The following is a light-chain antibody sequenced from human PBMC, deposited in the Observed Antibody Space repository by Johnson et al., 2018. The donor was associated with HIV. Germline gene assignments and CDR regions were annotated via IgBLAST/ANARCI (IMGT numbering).Light chain of an antibody. Sequence: QSVLTQPPSVSAAPGQKVTILCSGSSSNIGNNYVSWYQQLPGTAPKLLIYDNNKRPSGIPDRFSGSKSGTSATLGITGLQTGDEADYYCGTWDSSLSAYVFGTGTKVTVL. V-gene: IGLV1-51*01. CDR2: DNN. J-gene: IGLJ1*01. CDR3: GTWDSSLSAYV. CDR1: SSNIGNNY.